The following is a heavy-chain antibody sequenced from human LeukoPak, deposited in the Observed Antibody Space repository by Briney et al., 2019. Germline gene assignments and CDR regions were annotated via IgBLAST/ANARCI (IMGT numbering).Heavy chain of an antibody. CDR3: ARTFGYTLHATFDY. D-gene: IGHD5-24*01. V-gene: IGHV4-39*01. J-gene: IGHJ4*02. Sequence: SETLSLTCTVSGGSISSDNYYWGWIRQPPGKGLEWIGNIYHSGSTYYSPSLKSRVTIFVDTSKNQISLNLNSVTAADTAVYYCARTFGYTLHATFDYWGQGSLVTVPS. CDR1: GGSISSDNYY. CDR2: IYHSGST.